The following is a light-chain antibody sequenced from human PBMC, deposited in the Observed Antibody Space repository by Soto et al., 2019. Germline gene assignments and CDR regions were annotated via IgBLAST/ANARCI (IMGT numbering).Light chain of an antibody. CDR3: CSYAGRYV. CDR1: SSDVGGYNY. Sequence: QSVLTQPRSVSGSPGQSVTISCTGTSSDVGGYNYVSWYQQHPGKAPKLMIYDVSKRPSGVPDRFSGSKSGNTASLTISGLQAEDEADYYCCSYAGRYVFGTGTKVTVI. J-gene: IGLJ1*01. CDR2: DVS. V-gene: IGLV2-11*01.